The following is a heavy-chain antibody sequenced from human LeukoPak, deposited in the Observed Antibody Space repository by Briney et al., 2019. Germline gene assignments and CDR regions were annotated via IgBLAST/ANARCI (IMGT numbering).Heavy chain of an antibody. V-gene: IGHV4-61*01. D-gene: IGHD3-22*01. CDR2: IYYSGST. CDR3: ASTYYDSSGYSV. Sequence: SETLSLTCTVSGGSISISNYYWSWIRQPPGKGLEWIGYIYYSGSTNYNPSLKSRVTISVDTSKNQFSLKLSSVTAADTAVYYCASTYYDSSGYSVWGRGTLVTVSS. J-gene: IGHJ2*01. CDR1: GGSISISNYY.